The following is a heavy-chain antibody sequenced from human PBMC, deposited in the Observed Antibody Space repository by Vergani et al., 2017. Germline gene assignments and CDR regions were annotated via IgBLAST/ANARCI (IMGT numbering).Heavy chain of an antibody. V-gene: IGHV3-7*01. Sequence: EVQLVESGGGLVKPGGSLRLSCVASGFTFSHYSMNWVRQAPGKGLEWVANIRGDEGEKRYADSVKGRFTISRDNAKNSLYLQVNSLRADDTAVYYCATYCSARCTEYYFDYWGQGILVTVSS. CDR3: ATYCSARCTEYYFDY. D-gene: IGHD2-15*01. CDR1: GFTFSHYS. CDR2: IRGDEGEK. J-gene: IGHJ4*02.